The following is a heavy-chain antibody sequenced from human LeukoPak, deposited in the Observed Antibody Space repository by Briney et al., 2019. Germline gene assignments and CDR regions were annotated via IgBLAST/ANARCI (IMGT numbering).Heavy chain of an antibody. CDR2: IRYDGSNK. CDR3: AKATIFGNWFDP. J-gene: IGHJ5*02. Sequence: GGSLRLSCVVSGISFNDYSMNWVRQAPGKGLEWVAFIRYDGSNKYYADSVKGRFTISRDNSKNTLYLQMNSLRAEDTAVYYCAKATIFGNWFDPWGQGTLVTVSS. V-gene: IGHV3-30*02. D-gene: IGHD3-3*01. CDR1: GISFNDYS.